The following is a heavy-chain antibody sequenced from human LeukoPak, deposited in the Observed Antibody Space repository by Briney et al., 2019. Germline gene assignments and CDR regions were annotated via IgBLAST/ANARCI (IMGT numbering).Heavy chain of an antibody. V-gene: IGHV4-31*03. J-gene: IGHJ4*02. CDR3: ARTYCSGCSCFYPFDY. Sequence: SQTLSLTCTVSGGPISSGGYYWSWIRQHPGKGLEWIGYIYYSGSTYYNPSLKSRVTISVDTSKNQFSLKLSSVTAADTAVYYCARTYCSGCSCFYPFDYWGQGTLVTVSS. D-gene: IGHD2-15*01. CDR1: GGPISSGGYY. CDR2: IYYSGST.